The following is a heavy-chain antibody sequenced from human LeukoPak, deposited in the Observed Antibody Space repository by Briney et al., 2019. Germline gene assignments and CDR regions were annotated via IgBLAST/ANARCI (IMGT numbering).Heavy chain of an antibody. J-gene: IGHJ6*03. Sequence: GGSLRLSCAASGFTFSSYAMHWVRQAPGKGLEWVAVISYDGSNKYYADSVKGRFTISRDNSKNTLYLQMNSLRADDTAVYYCARAPPMNYYMDVWGKGTTVTVSS. D-gene: IGHD3-22*01. CDR3: ARAPPMNYYMDV. CDR1: GFTFSSYA. CDR2: ISYDGSNK. V-gene: IGHV3-30*04.